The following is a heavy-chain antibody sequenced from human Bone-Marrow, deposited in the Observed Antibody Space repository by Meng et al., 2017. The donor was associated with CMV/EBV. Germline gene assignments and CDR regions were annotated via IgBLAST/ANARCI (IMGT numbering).Heavy chain of an antibody. CDR1: GYTFTGYY. J-gene: IGHJ4*02. Sequence: ASVKVSCKASGYTFTGYYMHWVRQAPGQGLEWMGWINPNSGGTNYAQKFQGRVTMTRDTSTSTVYMELSSLRSEDTAVYYCARDLTIFGVVTRTDYWGQGTLVTV. D-gene: IGHD3-3*01. V-gene: IGHV1-2*02. CDR2: INPNSGGT. CDR3: ARDLTIFGVVTRTDY.